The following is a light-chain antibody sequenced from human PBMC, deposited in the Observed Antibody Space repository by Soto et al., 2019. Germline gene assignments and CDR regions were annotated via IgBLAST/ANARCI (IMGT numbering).Light chain of an antibody. CDR1: SSDVGGYNY. CDR2: DVN. CDR3: SSYSPSSQRV. V-gene: IGLV2-14*01. J-gene: IGLJ1*01. Sequence: QSALTQPASVSGSPGQSITISCTGTSSDVGGYNYVSWYQQHPGIAPKLIICDVNSRPSGVSNRFSGSKSGNTASLTISGLQAEDEADYYCSSYSPSSQRVFGTGTKLTVL.